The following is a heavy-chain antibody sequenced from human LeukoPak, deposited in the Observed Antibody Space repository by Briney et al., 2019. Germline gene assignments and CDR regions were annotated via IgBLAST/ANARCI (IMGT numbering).Heavy chain of an antibody. D-gene: IGHD3-10*01. CDR2: INHSGST. V-gene: IGHV4-34*01. J-gene: IGHJ6*04. CDR1: GGSFSGYY. CDR3: ARTQIYGSGSYYIGNYYYYGMDV. Sequence: SETLSLTCAVYGGSFSGYYWSWIRQPPGKGLEWIGEINHSGSTNYNPFLKSRVTILVDTSKNQFSLKLSSVTAADTAVYYCARTQIYGSGSYYIGNYYYYGMDVWGKGTTVTVSS.